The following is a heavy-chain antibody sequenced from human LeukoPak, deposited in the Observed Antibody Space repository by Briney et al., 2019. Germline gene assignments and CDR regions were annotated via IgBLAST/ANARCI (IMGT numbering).Heavy chain of an antibody. CDR2: ISYDGSNK. CDR3: AKGSAGGRPYYFDY. J-gene: IGHJ4*02. CDR1: GFTFSSYG. D-gene: IGHD6-13*01. Sequence: GGSLRLSCAASGFTFSSYGMHWVRQAPGKGLEWVAVISYDGSNKYYADSVKGRFTISRDNSKNTLYLQMNSLRAEDTAVYYCAKGSAGGRPYYFDYWGQGTLVPVSS. V-gene: IGHV3-30*18.